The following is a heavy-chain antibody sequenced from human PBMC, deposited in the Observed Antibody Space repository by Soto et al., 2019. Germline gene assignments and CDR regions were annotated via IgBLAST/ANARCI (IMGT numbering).Heavy chain of an antibody. J-gene: IGHJ6*02. CDR3: AITVAGYYYYGMDG. CDR1: GGSFSGYY. D-gene: IGHD6-19*01. Sequence: PSETLSLTCAVYGGSFSGYYWSWIRQPPGKGLEWIGEINHSGSTNYNPSLKSRVTISVDTSKNQFSLKLSSVTAADTAVYCCAITVAGYYYYGMDGSGQGTTVTVAS. CDR2: INHSGST. V-gene: IGHV4-34*01.